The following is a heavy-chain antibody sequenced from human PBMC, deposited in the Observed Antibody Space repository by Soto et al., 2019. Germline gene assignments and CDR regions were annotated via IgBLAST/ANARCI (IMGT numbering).Heavy chain of an antibody. J-gene: IGHJ4*02. CDR2: IDPKSGGT. Sequence: QLVQSGAEVKKPGASVRVSCKTSGPTFIAYYIHWVRQAPGQGLEWMGWIDPKSGGTTYEQKFLGRVTMTRDTSINTAYMDLHRLTSDDTAVYYCARVSVDVPEWGQGTLITFSS. D-gene: IGHD5-12*01. CDR3: ARVSVDVPE. V-gene: IGHV1-2*02. CDR1: GPTFIAYY.